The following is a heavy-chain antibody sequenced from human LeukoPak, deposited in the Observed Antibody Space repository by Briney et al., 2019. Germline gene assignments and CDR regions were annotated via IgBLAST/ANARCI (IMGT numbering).Heavy chain of an antibody. J-gene: IGHJ6*02. D-gene: IGHD2-2*01. CDR2: IYPGDSDT. Sequence: GESLKISCKGSGYSFTSYWIGWVRQMPGKGLEWMWIIYPGDSDTRYSPSFQGQVTISADKSISTAYLQWSSLKASDTAMYYCASTDCSSTSCYGYYGMDVWGQGTTVTVSS. CDR3: ASTDCSSTSCYGYYGMDV. CDR1: GYSFTSYW. V-gene: IGHV5-51*01.